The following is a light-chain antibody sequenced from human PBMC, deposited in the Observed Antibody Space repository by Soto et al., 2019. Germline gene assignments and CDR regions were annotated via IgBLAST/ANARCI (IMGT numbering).Light chain of an antibody. CDR3: QQYHNWPLT. V-gene: IGKV3-15*01. Sequence: EIVMTQSPATLSVSPGERVTLSCRASQSVSGSLAWYQQKPGQAPRLLINGASTRATGFPARFSGSGFGTAFTLTISSLQSEDFAVYYCQQYHNWPLTFCGGTKVEIK. J-gene: IGKJ4*01. CDR1: QSVSGS. CDR2: GAS.